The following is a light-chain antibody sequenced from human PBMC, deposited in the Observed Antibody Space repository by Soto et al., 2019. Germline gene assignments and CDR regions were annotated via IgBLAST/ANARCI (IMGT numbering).Light chain of an antibody. Sequence: VMTQSPATLSVSPGETATLSCRASHGVATNLAWYQQNPGRAPRLLIYGASTRATGVPARVSGSGSGTEFTLTISSLQSEDFAIYYCQEYNNWPYTFGQGTRLEIK. CDR1: HGVATN. CDR3: QEYNNWPYT. V-gene: IGKV3-15*01. J-gene: IGKJ2*01. CDR2: GAS.